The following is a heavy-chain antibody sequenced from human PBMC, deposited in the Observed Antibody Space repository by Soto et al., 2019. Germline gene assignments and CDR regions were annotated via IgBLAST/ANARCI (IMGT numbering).Heavy chain of an antibody. CDR1: GCSISSSSYY. CDR2: IYYSGST. J-gene: IGHJ4*02. Sequence: XETLSLTCTVAGCSISSSSYYWGWIRQPPGKGLEWIGSIYYSGSTYYNPSLKSRVTISVDTSKNQFSLRLSSVTAADTAVYYCARQYSSSSEVDYWGQGTLVTVSS. D-gene: IGHD6-6*01. CDR3: ARQYSSSSEVDY. V-gene: IGHV4-39*01.